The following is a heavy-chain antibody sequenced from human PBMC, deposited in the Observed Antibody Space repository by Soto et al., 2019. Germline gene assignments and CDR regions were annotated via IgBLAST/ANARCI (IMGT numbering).Heavy chain of an antibody. V-gene: IGHV3-64*01. CDR1: GFTFSSYA. CDR3: ARGRFLEWLLIDY. Sequence: GGSLRLSCAASGFTFSSYAMHWVRQAPGKGLEYVSAISSNGGSTYYANSVKGRFTISRDNSKNTLYLQMGSLRAEDMAVYYCARGRFLEWLLIDYWGQGTLVTVSS. D-gene: IGHD3-3*01. J-gene: IGHJ4*02. CDR2: ISSNGGST.